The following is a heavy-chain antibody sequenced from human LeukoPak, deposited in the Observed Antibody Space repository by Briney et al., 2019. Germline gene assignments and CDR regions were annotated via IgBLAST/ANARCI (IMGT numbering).Heavy chain of an antibody. D-gene: IGHD5-12*01. V-gene: IGHV1-18*01. Sequence: GASVKVSCKTSGQTFSIYGITWVRQAPGQGLEWMGWISTYNGNTDYAQQFRGRISMSADTSTNTAYMEPRILRPDDTAIYYCATEKIGWLDPWGQGTLVTVSS. J-gene: IGHJ5*02. CDR1: GQTFSIYG. CDR2: ISTYNGNT. CDR3: ATEKIGWLDP.